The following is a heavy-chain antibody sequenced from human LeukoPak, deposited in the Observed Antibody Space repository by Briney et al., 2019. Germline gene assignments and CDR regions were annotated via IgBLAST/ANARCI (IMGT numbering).Heavy chain of an antibody. CDR2: VGLTGGSI. V-gene: IGHV3-21*01. CDR3: AREYGGNSLDK. CDR1: GFTFTNYA. D-gene: IGHD4-23*01. J-gene: IGHJ4*02. Sequence: GGSLRLSCTASGFTFTNYARSWVHQSPGKGLEWISSVGLTGGSIYYADSIKGRFTISRDNANNSVFLHMNSLRAEDTGVYYCAREYGGNSLDKWGQGVLVTVSS.